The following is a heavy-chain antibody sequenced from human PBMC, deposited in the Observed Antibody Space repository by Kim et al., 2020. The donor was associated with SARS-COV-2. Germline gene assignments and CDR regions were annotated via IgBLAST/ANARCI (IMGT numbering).Heavy chain of an antibody. CDR3: ARDRLLRFLEWSPQSAGAFDM. CDR1: GGSISSYY. Sequence: SETLSLTCTVSGGSISSYYWSWIRQPPGKGLEWIGYIYYSGSTNYNPSLKSRVTISVDTSKNQFSLKLNSVTAADTAVYYCARDRLLRFLEWSPQSAGAFDMWGQGTMATVSS. V-gene: IGHV4-59*01. CDR2: IYYSGST. D-gene: IGHD3-3*01. J-gene: IGHJ3*02.